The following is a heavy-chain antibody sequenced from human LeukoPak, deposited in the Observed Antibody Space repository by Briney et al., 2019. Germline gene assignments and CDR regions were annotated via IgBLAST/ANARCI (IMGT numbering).Heavy chain of an antibody. Sequence: GGSLRLSCAASGFIVSSNYMNWVRQAPGKGLEWVSSISSSSSYIYYADSVKGRFTISRDNAKNSLYLQMNSPRAEDTAVYYCARVDNGYCSGGSCYGSDYWGQGTLVTVSS. J-gene: IGHJ4*02. D-gene: IGHD2-15*01. CDR3: ARVDNGYCSGGSCYGSDY. V-gene: IGHV3-21*01. CDR1: GFIVSSNY. CDR2: ISSSSSYI.